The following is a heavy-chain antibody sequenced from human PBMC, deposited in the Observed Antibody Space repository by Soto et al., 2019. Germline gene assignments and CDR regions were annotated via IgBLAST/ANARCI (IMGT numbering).Heavy chain of an antibody. CDR2: VYYSGGT. D-gene: IGHD2-21*01. CDR3: ARGNDWKSSTFDI. V-gene: IGHV4-59*11. CDR1: GGSLTDHY. J-gene: IGHJ3*02. Sequence: QVQLQESGPGLVKPSETLSLTCTVAGGSLTDHYWNWFRQSPGKGLHWIGYVYYSGGTNYHPSLTSRITMSVDTSKNQVSLNVRSVTAADTTVYYCARGNDWKSSTFDIWGQGTMVAVSS.